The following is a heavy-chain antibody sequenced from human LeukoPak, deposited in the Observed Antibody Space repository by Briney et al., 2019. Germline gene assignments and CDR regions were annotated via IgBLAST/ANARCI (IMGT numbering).Heavy chain of an antibody. CDR1: GFSFSTYA. CDR3: ARIGGWGWFGP. J-gene: IGHJ5*02. CDR2: ISGSDPGT. Sequence: PGGSLRLSCAASGFSFSTYAMSWVRQIPGKGLEWVSAISGSDPGTYYADSVKGRFTISRVNSRNTLYLQMNRLRVEDTAVYYCARIGGWGWFGPWGQGTLVTVSS. V-gene: IGHV3-23*01. D-gene: IGHD3-16*01.